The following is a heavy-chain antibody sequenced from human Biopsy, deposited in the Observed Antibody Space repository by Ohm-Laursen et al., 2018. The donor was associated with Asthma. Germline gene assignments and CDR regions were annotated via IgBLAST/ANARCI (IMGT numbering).Heavy chain of an antibody. D-gene: IGHD5-12*01. CDR3: TKRRGYSGHDNDY. V-gene: IGHV3-30*18. J-gene: IGHJ4*02. Sequence: SLRLSCAASGFMFRSFGMHWVRQAPGKGLEWVAVISYDGNHKFYEDSVKGRFTISRDNSKNTLYLQMNSLRTEDTAVYYCTKRRGYSGHDNDYWGQGTMVIVSS. CDR2: ISYDGNHK. CDR1: GFMFRSFG.